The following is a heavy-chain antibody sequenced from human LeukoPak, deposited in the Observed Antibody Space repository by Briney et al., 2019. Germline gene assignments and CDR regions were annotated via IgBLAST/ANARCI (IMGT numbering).Heavy chain of an antibody. J-gene: IGHJ4*02. Sequence: GGSLRLSCAASGFTFSSYSMNWVRQAPGKRLEWVSSISSSSSYTYYADSVKGRFTISRDNAKNSLYQQMNSLRAEDTAVYYCARAHTYGDYSYYFDYWGQGTLVTVSS. CDR1: GFTFSSYS. CDR2: ISSSSSYT. D-gene: IGHD4-17*01. CDR3: ARAHTYGDYSYYFDY. V-gene: IGHV3-21*01.